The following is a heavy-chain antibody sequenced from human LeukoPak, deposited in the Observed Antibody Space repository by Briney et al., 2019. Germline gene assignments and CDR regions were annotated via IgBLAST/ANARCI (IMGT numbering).Heavy chain of an antibody. D-gene: IGHD3-3*01. V-gene: IGHV3-23*01. CDR2: ISGSGGST. Sequence: GGSLRLSCAASGFTFSSYAMRWVRQAPGKGLEWVSAISGSGGSTYYADSVKGRFTISRDNSKNTLYLQMNSLRVEDTAVYYCARVFRPSLTVFIIRGAFDIWGQGTMVTVSS. CDR3: ARVFRPSLTVFIIRGAFDI. CDR1: GFTFSSYA. J-gene: IGHJ3*02.